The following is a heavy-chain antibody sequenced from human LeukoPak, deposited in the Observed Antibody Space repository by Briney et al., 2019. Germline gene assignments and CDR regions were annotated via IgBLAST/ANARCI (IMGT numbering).Heavy chain of an antibody. CDR2: IKQDGSEK. J-gene: IGHJ5*02. V-gene: IGHV3-7*01. D-gene: IGHD4-17*01. CDR1: GFTFSSYW. Sequence: PGGSLRLSCAASGFTFSSYWMSWVRQAPGKGLEWVANIKQDGSEKYYVDSVKGRFTISRDNAKNSLYLQMNSLRAEDTAVYYCARTTTVTTRPSNWFDPWGQGTLVTVSS. CDR3: ARTTTVTTRPSNWFDP.